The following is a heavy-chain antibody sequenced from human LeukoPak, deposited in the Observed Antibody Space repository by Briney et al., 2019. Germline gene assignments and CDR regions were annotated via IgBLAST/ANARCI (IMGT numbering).Heavy chain of an antibody. D-gene: IGHD4-23*01. CDR1: GYNFISYI. CDR3: ARDGVRWELASSFDI. V-gene: IGHV1-18*04. J-gene: IGHJ3*02. CDR2: ISAYNGNT. Sequence: ASVKVSCKASGYNFISYIMSWVRQAPGQGLEWMGWISAYNGNTNYAQKLQGRVTMTTDTSTSTAYMELRSLGSDDTAVFYCARDGVRWELASSFDIWGQGTMVTVSA.